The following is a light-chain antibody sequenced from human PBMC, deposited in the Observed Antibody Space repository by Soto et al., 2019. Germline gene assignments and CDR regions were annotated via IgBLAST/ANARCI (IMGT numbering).Light chain of an antibody. Sequence: EIVLTQSPGTVSLSPGETATLSCRASQTVSSNYLAWYQQKPGQAPRLLIYGTTSRATGVPDRFSGGGSGTAFTLTISRLEPEDFAVYNCQQYYSSPPTFGGGTKVEI. CDR1: QTVSSNY. CDR3: QQYYSSPPT. J-gene: IGKJ4*01. CDR2: GTT. V-gene: IGKV3-20*01.